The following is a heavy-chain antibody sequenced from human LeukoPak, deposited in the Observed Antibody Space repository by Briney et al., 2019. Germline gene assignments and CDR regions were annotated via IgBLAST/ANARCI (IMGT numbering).Heavy chain of an antibody. D-gene: IGHD3-3*01. CDR3: ARSIMIFGVARGLGDWFDP. Sequence: GGSLRLSCAASGFTFRTYWMHWVRHAPGKGLVWVSRINTDGRSTSYADSVKGRFTVSRDNSKDTLYLQMNSLRADDTAVYYCARSIMIFGVARGLGDWFDPWGQGTLVTVSS. J-gene: IGHJ5*02. CDR2: INTDGRST. V-gene: IGHV3-74*01. CDR1: GFTFRTYW.